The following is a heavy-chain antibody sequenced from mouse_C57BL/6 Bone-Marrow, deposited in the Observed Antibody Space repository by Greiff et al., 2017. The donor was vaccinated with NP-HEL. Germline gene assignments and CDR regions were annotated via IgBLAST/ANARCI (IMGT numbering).Heavy chain of an antibody. D-gene: IGHD1-1*01. CDR3: AREAYYYGSSYWYFDV. CDR2: IHPNSGST. J-gene: IGHJ1*03. V-gene: IGHV1-64*01. Sequence: QVQLQQPGAELVKPGASVKLSCKASGYTFTSYWMHWVKQRPGQGLEWIGMIHPNSGSTNYNEKFKSKATLTVDKSSSTAYMQLSSLTSEDSAVYYCAREAYYYGSSYWYFDVWGTGTTVTVSS. CDR1: GYTFTSYW.